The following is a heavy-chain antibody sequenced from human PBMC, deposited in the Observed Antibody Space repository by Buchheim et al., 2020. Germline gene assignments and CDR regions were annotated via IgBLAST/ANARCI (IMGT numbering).Heavy chain of an antibody. V-gene: IGHV3-74*01. D-gene: IGHD3-10*01. Sequence: EVQLVESGGGLVQPGGSLRLSCAASGFTVSSSWMHWVRQAPGKGLVWVSRLTADGRDTAYADSVKGRFTISRDNAKNTPYLQMNTLRAEDTAVYYCARSWRFSLDSWGRGTL. CDR2: LTADGRDT. J-gene: IGHJ4*02. CDR1: GFTVSSSW. CDR3: ARSWRFSLDS.